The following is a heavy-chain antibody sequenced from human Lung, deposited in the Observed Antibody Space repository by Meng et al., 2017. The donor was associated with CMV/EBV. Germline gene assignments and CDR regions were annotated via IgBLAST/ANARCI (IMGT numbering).Heavy chain of an antibody. CDR1: GFTFRSYT. J-gene: IGHJ4*02. V-gene: IGHV3-30*04. D-gene: IGHD2-21*01. CDR2: MSFDGSDT. CDR3: ASGNNAGQWIVFEY. Sequence: SLKISCVTSGFTFRSYTLHWVRQAPGKGLEWVALMSFDGSDTFHADSVKDRFTVSRDNSRNTLSLEMRSLRAEDTAIYYCASGNNAGQWIVFEYWGLGXLVTVSS.